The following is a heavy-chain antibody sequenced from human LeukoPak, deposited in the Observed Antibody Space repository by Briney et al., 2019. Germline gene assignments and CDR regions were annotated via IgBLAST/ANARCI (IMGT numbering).Heavy chain of an antibody. J-gene: IGHJ4*02. CDR2: ISSSSSYI. Sequence: GGSLRLSCAASGFTFSSYSMNWVRQAPGKGLEWVSSISSSSSYIYYADSVKGRFTISRDNAKNTLYLQMNSLRAEDTAVYYCARAVMVRGVITNLFDYWGQGTLVTVSS. D-gene: IGHD3-10*01. V-gene: IGHV3-21*01. CDR1: GFTFSSYS. CDR3: ARAVMVRGVITNLFDY.